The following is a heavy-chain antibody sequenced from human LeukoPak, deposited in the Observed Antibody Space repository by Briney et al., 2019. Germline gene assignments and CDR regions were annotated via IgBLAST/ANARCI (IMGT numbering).Heavy chain of an antibody. J-gene: IGHJ4*02. V-gene: IGHV3-21*01. CDR2: ISSSSSYI. CDR1: GFTFSSYS. D-gene: IGHD4-17*01. Sequence: GGSLRLSCAASGFTFSSYSMNWVRQAPGKGLEWVSSISSSSSYIYYAYSVKGRFTISRDNAKNSLYLQMNSLRAEDTAVYYCARDRFYGDYYFDYWGQGTLVTVSS. CDR3: ARDRFYGDYYFDY.